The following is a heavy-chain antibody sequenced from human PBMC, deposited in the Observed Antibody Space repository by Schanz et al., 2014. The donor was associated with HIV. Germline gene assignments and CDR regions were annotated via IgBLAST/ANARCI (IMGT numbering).Heavy chain of an antibody. CDR3: RGYRFYYGVDF. CDR1: GFIFSDHF. Sequence: EVQVVESGGGLVQPGGSLRLSCTTSGFIFSDHFMGWVRRAPGKALEWVARSRGKSYSYATEYAASVTGRFTISRDDSKNSVYLQMNSLNIEDTAVYYCRGYRFYYGVDFWGQGTTVTVS. D-gene: IGHD5-18*01. V-gene: IGHV3-72*01. J-gene: IGHJ6*02. CDR2: SRGKSYSYAT.